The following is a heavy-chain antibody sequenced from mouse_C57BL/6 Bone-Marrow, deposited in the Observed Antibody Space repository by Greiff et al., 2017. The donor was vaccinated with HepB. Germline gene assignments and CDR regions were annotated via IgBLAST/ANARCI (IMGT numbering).Heavy chain of an antibody. CDR1: GYTFTSYG. CDR2: IYPRSGNT. J-gene: IGHJ2*01. D-gene: IGHD1-1*01. Sequence: QVQLQQSGAELARPGASVKLSCKASGYTFTSYGISWVKQRTGQGLEWIGEIYPRSGNTYYNEKFKGKATLTADKSSSTAYMELRSLTSENSAVYFGANGYGSSCVGYYFDYWGQGTTLTVSS. V-gene: IGHV1-81*01. CDR3: ANGYGSSCVGYYFDY.